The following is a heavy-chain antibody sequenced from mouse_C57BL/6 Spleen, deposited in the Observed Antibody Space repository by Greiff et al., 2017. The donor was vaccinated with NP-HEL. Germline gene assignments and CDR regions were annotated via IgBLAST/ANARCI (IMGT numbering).Heavy chain of an antibody. CDR1: GFTFSDYG. Sequence: EVHLVESGGGLVKPGGSLKLSCAASGFTFSDYGMHWVRQAPEKGLEWVAYISSGSSTIYYADTVKGRFTISRDNAKNTLFLQMTSLRSEDTAMYYCARDDYDERFAYWGQGTLVTVSA. CDR2: ISSGSSTI. D-gene: IGHD2-4*01. V-gene: IGHV5-17*01. CDR3: ARDDYDERFAY. J-gene: IGHJ3*01.